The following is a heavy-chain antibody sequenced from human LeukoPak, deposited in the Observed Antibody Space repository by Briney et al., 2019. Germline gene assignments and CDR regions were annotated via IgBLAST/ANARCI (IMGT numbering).Heavy chain of an antibody. CDR2: IIPIFGTA. D-gene: IGHD3-9*01. CDR3: ARAPYYDILTAYCFDY. CDR1: GGTFSSYA. Sequence: SVKVSCKASGGTFSSYAISWVRQAPGQGLEWMGGIIPIFGTANYAQKFQGRVTITTDESTSTAYMELSSLRSEDTAVYYCARAPYYDILTAYCFDYWGQGTLVTVSS. J-gene: IGHJ4*02. V-gene: IGHV1-69*05.